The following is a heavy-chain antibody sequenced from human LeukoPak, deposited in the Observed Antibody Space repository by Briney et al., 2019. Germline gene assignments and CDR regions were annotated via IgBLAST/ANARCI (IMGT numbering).Heavy chain of an antibody. CDR3: ARQDGYSSPF. CDR1: GYRFTRYW. D-gene: IGHD6-13*01. CDR2: IYPGDSDT. J-gene: IGHJ4*02. Sequence: GGSLQISCKGSGYRFTRYWIGWVREMPGKGLEWMGIIYPGDSDTRYSPSFQGHVTISADKSISTAYLQWSSLKASDSAMYYCARQDGYSSPFWGQGTLVTVSS. V-gene: IGHV5-51*01.